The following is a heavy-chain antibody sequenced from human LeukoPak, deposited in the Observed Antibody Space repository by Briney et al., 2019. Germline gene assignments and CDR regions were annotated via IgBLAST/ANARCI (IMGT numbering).Heavy chain of an antibody. J-gene: IGHJ6*03. CDR3: ARHSVQPQLSYYYYYYYMDV. CDR1: GYSFTSYW. D-gene: IGHD6-13*01. CDR2: IYPGDSDT. Sequence: GESLKISCKGSGYSFTSYWIGWVRQMPGKGLEWMGIIYPGDSDTRYSPSFQGQVTISADKSISTAYLQWSSLKASDTAMYYCARHSVQPQLSYYYYYYYMDVWGKGTTVTISS. V-gene: IGHV5-51*01.